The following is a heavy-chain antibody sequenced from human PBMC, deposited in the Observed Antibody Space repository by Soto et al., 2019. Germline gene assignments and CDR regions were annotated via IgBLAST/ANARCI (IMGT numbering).Heavy chain of an antibody. CDR1: GYTFTDYY. D-gene: IGHD1-7*01. CDR3: ARKLELRGSYYYYDMDV. V-gene: IGHV1-2*02. CDR2: INPNSGGT. Sequence: ASVKVSCKASGYTFTDYYMHWVRQAPGQGLEWMGWINPNSGGTNYAQKFQGRVTVTRDTSISTAYMELSRLRSDDTAVYYCARKLELRGSYYYYDMDVWGQGTTVTVSS. J-gene: IGHJ6*02.